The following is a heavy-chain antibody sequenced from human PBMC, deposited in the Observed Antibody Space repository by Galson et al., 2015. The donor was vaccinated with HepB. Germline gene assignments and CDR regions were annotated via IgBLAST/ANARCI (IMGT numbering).Heavy chain of an antibody. CDR3: ATPLAGCTNGVCHDAFDI. Sequence: QSGAEVKKPGASVKVSCKASGYTFTSYGISWVRQAPGQGLEWMGWISAYNGNTNYAQKLQGRVTMTTDTSTSTAYMELRSLRSDDTAVYYCATPLAGCTNGVCHDAFDIWGQGTMVTVSS. D-gene: IGHD2-8*01. J-gene: IGHJ3*02. V-gene: IGHV1-18*01. CDR1: GYTFTSYG. CDR2: ISAYNGNT.